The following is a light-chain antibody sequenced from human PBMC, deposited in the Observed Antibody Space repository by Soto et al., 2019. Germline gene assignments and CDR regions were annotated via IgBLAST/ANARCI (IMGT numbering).Light chain of an antibody. J-gene: IGKJ1*01. Sequence: EIVLTQSPGTLSLSPGERATLSCRASQSIGLAIAWYQHKPGQAPRLLIFDASQRATGIPARFRGSGSGTDFTLSISSLEPEDFVVYYCQQRTDRPPWTFGQGTKVDIK. V-gene: IGKV3-11*01. CDR1: QSIGLA. CDR2: DAS. CDR3: QQRTDRPPWT.